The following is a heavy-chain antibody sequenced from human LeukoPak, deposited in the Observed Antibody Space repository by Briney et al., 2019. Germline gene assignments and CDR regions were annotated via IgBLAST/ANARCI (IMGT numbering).Heavy chain of an antibody. Sequence: SESLSLTCTVSGGSIIGFYWTWIRQPPGKGLEWIGYIYSSGNTNYNPSLKSRITMSVDTSKNQFSLKLSSVTAADTAVYYCATSPAVVDLWGRGTLVTVSS. CDR1: GGSIIGFY. CDR2: IYSSGNT. V-gene: IGHV4-59*12. J-gene: IGHJ2*01. CDR3: ATSPAVVDL.